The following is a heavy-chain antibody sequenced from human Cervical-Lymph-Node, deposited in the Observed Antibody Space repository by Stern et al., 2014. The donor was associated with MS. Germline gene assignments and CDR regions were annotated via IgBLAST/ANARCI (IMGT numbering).Heavy chain of an antibody. CDR1: GGAFNVYP. Sequence: QVQLVQSGAEVKKPGSSVKVSCQASGGAFNVYPINWLRQAPGQGLEWMGGIIPIIGIANYAQKFQGRVMITADESTRTSSMQLSSLTSNDTAVYYCARDGRHTNNYGLDVWGQGTTVTVSS. J-gene: IGHJ6*02. CDR3: ARDGRHTNNYGLDV. V-gene: IGHV1-69*01. CDR2: IIPIIGIA.